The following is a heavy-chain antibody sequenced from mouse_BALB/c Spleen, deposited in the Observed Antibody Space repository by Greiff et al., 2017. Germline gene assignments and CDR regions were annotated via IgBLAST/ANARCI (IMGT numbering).Heavy chain of an antibody. CDR2: IYPGDGDT. CDR1: GYAFSSYW. V-gene: IGHV1-80*01. Sequence: VQLQQSGAELVRPGSSVKISCKASGYAFSSYWMNWVKQRPGQGLEWIEQIYPGDGDTNYNGKFKGKATLTADKSSSTAYMQLSSLTSEDSAVYFCARDDGYLYYAMDYWGQGTSVTVSS. CDR3: ARDDGYLYYAMDY. J-gene: IGHJ4*01. D-gene: IGHD2-3*01.